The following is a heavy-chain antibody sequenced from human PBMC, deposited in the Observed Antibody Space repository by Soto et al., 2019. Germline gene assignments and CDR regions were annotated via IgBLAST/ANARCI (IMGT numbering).Heavy chain of an antibody. CDR1: GFTFISYA. CDR3: AKAQKPLSREYYFDY. D-gene: IGHD3-10*01. CDR2: ISGSGGST. V-gene: IGHV3-23*01. J-gene: IGHJ4*02. Sequence: PGRSLRLSCAASGFTFISYAMSWVLQTPGKGLEWVSAISGSGGSTYYADSVKGRFTISRDNSKNTLYLQMNSLRAEDTAVYYCAKAQKPLSREYYFDYWGQGTLVTVSS.